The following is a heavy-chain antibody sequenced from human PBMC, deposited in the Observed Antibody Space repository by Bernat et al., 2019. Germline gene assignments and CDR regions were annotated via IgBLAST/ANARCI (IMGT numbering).Heavy chain of an antibody. J-gene: IGHJ3*02. Sequence: EVQLVESGGGLVQPGGSLRLSCAASGFTFSSYWMHWVRQAPGKGLVWVSRINSDGSSTSYADSVKGRFTISRDNATNTLYLQMNSLRAEDTAVYYCARDLEEYYGSGSYRAFDIWGQGTMVTVSS. CDR2: INSDGSST. D-gene: IGHD3-10*01. V-gene: IGHV3-74*01. CDR1: GFTFSSYW. CDR3: ARDLEEYYGSGSYRAFDI.